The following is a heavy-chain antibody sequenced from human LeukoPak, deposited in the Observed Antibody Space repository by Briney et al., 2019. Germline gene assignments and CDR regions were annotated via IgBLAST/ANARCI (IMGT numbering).Heavy chain of an antibody. CDR2: IWYDGSNK. CDR1: GFTFGSYG. J-gene: IGHJ4*02. V-gene: IGHV3-33*06. CDR3: AKEITMIPKLGFDY. Sequence: GGSLRLSCAASGFTFGSYGMHWVRQAPGKGLEWVAVIWYDGSNKYYADSVKGRFTISRDNSKNTLYLQMNSLRAEDTAVYYCAKEITMIPKLGFDYWGQGTLVTVSS. D-gene: IGHD3-22*01.